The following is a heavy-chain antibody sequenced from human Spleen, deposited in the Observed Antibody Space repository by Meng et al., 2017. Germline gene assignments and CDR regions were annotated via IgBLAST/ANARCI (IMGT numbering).Heavy chain of an antibody. Sequence: QVQHQQLGAGLLKPSETLPLTCVVSGGSFSDYYWSWIRQPPVKGLEWIGEINHSGSTNYNPSLESRATISVDTSQNNLSLKLSSVTAADSAVYYCARGPTTMAHDFDYWGQGTLVTVSS. J-gene: IGHJ4*02. D-gene: IGHD4-11*01. CDR3: ARGPTTMAHDFDY. V-gene: IGHV4-34*01. CDR1: GGSFSDYY. CDR2: INHSGST.